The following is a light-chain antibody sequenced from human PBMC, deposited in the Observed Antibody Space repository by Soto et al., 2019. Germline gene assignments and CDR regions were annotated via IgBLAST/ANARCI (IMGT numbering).Light chain of an antibody. V-gene: IGKV1-39*01. CDR3: LQSYNAPFK. J-gene: IGKJ3*01. CDR2: AAS. Sequence: IQMTQSPSSLSASVGDTVTITCRASQTIDRYLNWFQQKSGQAPKLLMNAASTLRSGVPSRFSASGSGTDFTLTISSLQTEDYATYYCLQSYNAPFKFGPGTKVDTK. CDR1: QTIDRY.